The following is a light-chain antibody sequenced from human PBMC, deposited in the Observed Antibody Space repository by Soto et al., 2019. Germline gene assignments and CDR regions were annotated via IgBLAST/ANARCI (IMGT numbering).Light chain of an antibody. CDR1: NIGSKN. J-gene: IGLJ1*01. Sequence: SYELTQPPSVSVAPGQTARITCGGDNIGSKNVHWYRQKAGQAPVPVVYDDSDRPSGIPERFSGSNSGNTATLTISRVEAGDEADYYCQVWDSSSDHPGVFGTGTKVTVL. CDR3: QVWDSSSDHPGV. CDR2: DDS. V-gene: IGLV3-21*02.